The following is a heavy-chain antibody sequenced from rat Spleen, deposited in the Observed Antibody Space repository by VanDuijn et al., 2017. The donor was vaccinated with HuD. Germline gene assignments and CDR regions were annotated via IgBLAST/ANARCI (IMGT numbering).Heavy chain of an antibody. V-gene: IGHV5S13*01. CDR1: GFIFGNYA. CDR3: ARHGAPWYFDY. D-gene: IGHD3-1*01. CDR2: ISNGGANT. Sequence: EVQLVESGGGLVQPGRSLKLSCVASGFIFGNYAMAWVRQAPTKGLEWIASISNGGANTYYRDSVKGRFTISRDNAKNIQYLQVDSLRSEDTATYYCARHGAPWYFDYWGQGVMVTVSS. J-gene: IGHJ2*01.